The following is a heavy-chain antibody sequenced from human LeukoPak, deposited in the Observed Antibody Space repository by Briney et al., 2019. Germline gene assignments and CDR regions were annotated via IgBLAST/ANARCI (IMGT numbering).Heavy chain of an antibody. J-gene: IGHJ6*02. Sequence: SVKLSCKASGYTFTGYPMRWVRHAPGQGLEWMGWINPNSGGTNYAQKFQGRVTMTRDTSISIVYMQLSSLRSDDTAVYYCARDNDVGGGAFYGMDVWGQGTTVTVFS. V-gene: IGHV1-2*02. D-gene: IGHD3-3*01. CDR1: GYTFTGYP. CDR2: INPNSGGT. CDR3: ARDNDVGGGAFYGMDV.